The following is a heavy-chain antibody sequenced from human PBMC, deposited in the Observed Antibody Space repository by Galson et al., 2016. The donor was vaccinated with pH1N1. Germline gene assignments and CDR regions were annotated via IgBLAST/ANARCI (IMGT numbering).Heavy chain of an antibody. Sequence: YLRLSCAASGFTFSSYSMNWVRQAPGKGLEWVSYISSSSSNIYYADSVKGRFTISRDNAKNSLYLQMNSLRAEDTAVYYCARVNHYYYYGMDVWGQGTTVTVSS. D-gene: IGHD1-14*01. J-gene: IGHJ6*02. V-gene: IGHV3-48*01. CDR1: GFTFSSYS. CDR3: ARVNHYYYYGMDV. CDR2: ISSSSSNI.